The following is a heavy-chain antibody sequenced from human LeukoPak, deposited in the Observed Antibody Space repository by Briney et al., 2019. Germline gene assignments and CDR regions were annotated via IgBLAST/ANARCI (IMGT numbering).Heavy chain of an antibody. D-gene: IGHD5-24*01. J-gene: IGHJ4*02. CDR2: ISGSGSTR. CDR3: ARDPSRDGYNFDH. V-gene: IGHV3-48*03. Sequence: PGGSLRLSWAASGFTFSTYEMNWVRQAPGKGLEWVSYISGSGSTRYYADSVKGRFTISRDNSKNTLYLQMNSLRAEDTAVYFCARDPSRDGYNFDHWGQGTLVTVSS. CDR1: GFTFSTYE.